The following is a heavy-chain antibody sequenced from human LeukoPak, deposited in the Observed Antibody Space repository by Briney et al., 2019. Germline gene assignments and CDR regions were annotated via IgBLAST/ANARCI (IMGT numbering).Heavy chain of an antibody. CDR3: ARAYGSGSYYGDFDY. V-gene: IGHV4-34*01. CDR2: INHSGST. Sequence: PSETLSLTCAVYGGSFSGYYWSWIRQPPGKGLEWIGEINHSGSTNYNPPLKSRVTISVDTSKNQFSLKLSSVTAADTAVYYCARAYGSGSYYGDFDYWGQGTLVTVSS. J-gene: IGHJ4*02. CDR1: GGSFSGYY. D-gene: IGHD3-10*01.